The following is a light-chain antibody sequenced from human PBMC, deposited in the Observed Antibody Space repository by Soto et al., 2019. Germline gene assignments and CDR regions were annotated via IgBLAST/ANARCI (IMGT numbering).Light chain of an antibody. Sequence: QSALTQPASVSGSPGRSITISCTGTSTDIGTYNSVSWYQHHPGKAPKVMIYEVSHRPSGVSTRFSGSKSGNTASLTISGLQAEDEADYYCNSYTSSATRVFGGGTKLTVL. CDR1: STDIGTYNS. CDR3: NSYTSSATRV. J-gene: IGLJ2*01. V-gene: IGLV2-14*01. CDR2: EVS.